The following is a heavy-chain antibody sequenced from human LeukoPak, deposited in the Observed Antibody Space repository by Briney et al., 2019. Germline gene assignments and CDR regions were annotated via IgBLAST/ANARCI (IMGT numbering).Heavy chain of an antibody. V-gene: IGHV1-2*02. J-gene: IGHJ4*02. CDR1: GYTFTDYY. D-gene: IGHD1-26*01. CDR2: INPNSGVT. Sequence: ASVKVSCKASGYTFTDYYLHWLRQAPGHGLEWMGWINPNSGVTNYAQNLQGRVTMTRDTSIGTAYMEVNRLRSDDTAVYYCARDVSGSYYRFDYWGQGTLVTVSS. CDR3: ARDVSGSYYRFDY.